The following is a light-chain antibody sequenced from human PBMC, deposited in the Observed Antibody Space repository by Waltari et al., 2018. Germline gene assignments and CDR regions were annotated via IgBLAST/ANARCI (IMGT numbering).Light chain of an antibody. CDR3: CSMVLGSTLI. Sequence: QSALTQPASVSGSPGQSITIPCTGTRSDVGKYNLVSWYQQHPDVAPKLIVYEDDKRPSGVSHRFSGSKSGNTAALTISGLQAEDEADYYCCSMVLGSTLIFGGGTKVTVL. J-gene: IGLJ2*01. CDR2: EDD. V-gene: IGLV2-23*01. CDR1: RSDVGKYNL.